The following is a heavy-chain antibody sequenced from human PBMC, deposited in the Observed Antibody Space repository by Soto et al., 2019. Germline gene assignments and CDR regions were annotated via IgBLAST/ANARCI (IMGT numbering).Heavy chain of an antibody. CDR2: IYYSGST. V-gene: IGHV4-59*01. CDR1: GASINNDY. D-gene: IGHD6-19*01. CDR3: ARGAVAGDYYYYYGMDV. Sequence: SETLSLTCSVSGASINNDYWNWIRQPPGRGLEWIGYIYYSGSTNYNPSLKSRVTISVDTSKNQFSLKLSSVTAADTAVYYCARGAVAGDYYYYYGMDVWGQGTTVTVSS. J-gene: IGHJ6*02.